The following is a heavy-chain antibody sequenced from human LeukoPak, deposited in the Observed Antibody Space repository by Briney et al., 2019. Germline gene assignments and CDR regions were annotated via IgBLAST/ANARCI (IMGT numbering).Heavy chain of an antibody. D-gene: IGHD1-1*01. Sequence: GESLRLSCAASGFPFGSYPMHWVRQAPGKGLEWVALISYDGNNKYYTDSVKGRFSISRGNSKNTLYLQMNSLRAEDTATYSCASAATATVDYWGQGTLVTVSS. CDR3: ASAATATVDY. J-gene: IGHJ4*02. CDR1: GFPFGSYP. CDR2: ISYDGNNK. V-gene: IGHV3-30*10.